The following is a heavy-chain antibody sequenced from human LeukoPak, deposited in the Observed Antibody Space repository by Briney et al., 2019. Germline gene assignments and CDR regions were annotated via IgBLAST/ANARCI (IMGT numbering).Heavy chain of an antibody. J-gene: IGHJ4*02. CDR1: GFTFSSYG. Sequence: TGGSLRLSCAASGFTFSSYGMYWVRQAPGKGLEWVAFIRYDGSNKYYADSVKGRFTISRDNSKNTLYLQMNSLRAEDTAVYYCAKTAGVVVVAASELDYWGQGTLVTVSS. V-gene: IGHV3-30*02. CDR2: IRYDGSNK. D-gene: IGHD2-15*01. CDR3: AKTAGVVVVAASELDY.